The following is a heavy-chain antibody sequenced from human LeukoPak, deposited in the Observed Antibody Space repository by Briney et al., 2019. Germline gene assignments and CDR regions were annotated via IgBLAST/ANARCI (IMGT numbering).Heavy chain of an antibody. D-gene: IGHD2-15*01. Sequence: GGSLRLSCAASGFTFSSYWMSWVRQAPGKGLEWVANIKQDGSEKYYVDSVKGRFTISRDNAKNSLYLHMNSLRAEDTAVYYCASSSGGSWNDAFDIWGQGTMVTVSS. CDR3: ASSSGGSWNDAFDI. J-gene: IGHJ3*02. CDR2: IKQDGSEK. V-gene: IGHV3-7*01. CDR1: GFTFSSYW.